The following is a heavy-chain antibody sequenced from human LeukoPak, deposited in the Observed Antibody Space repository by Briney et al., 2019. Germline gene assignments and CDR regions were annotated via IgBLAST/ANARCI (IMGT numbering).Heavy chain of an antibody. D-gene: IGHD3-9*01. Sequence: GGSLRLSCAASGFTFSSYAMHWVRQAPGKGLEWVAVISYDGSNKYYADSVKGRFTISRDNSKNTLYLQMNSLRAEDTAVYYCARDRSNYDILTGYYTYYFDYWGQGTLVTVSS. CDR2: ISYDGSNK. CDR3: ARDRSNYDILTGYYTYYFDY. CDR1: GFTFSSYA. J-gene: IGHJ4*02. V-gene: IGHV3-30-3*01.